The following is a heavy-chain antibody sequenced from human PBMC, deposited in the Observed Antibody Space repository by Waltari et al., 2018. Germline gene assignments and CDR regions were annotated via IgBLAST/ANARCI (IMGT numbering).Heavy chain of an antibody. D-gene: IGHD1-20*01. CDR3: ARHNGNYYYAMDV. Sequence: EVQLVESGGGLVQPGGSLRLSWAASGFTLSTYWMTWVRQAPGKGLEWVANINQDGSDKNYVDSVKGRFTISRDNARNSLYLQMNSLRAEDTAVYYCARHNGNYYYAMDVWGQGTTVTVSS. V-gene: IGHV3-7*01. CDR2: INQDGSDK. J-gene: IGHJ6*02. CDR1: GFTLSTYW.